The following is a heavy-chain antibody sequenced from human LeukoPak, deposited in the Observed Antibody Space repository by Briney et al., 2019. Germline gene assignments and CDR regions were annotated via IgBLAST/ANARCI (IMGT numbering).Heavy chain of an antibody. CDR1: GYNFNNFW. D-gene: IGHD3-22*01. Sequence: GESLKISCKGSGYNFNNFWIAWVRQMPGKGLEFMGMVFGGDSDTRYSPSFQSQVTISADMSIGNAYLQWSSLKASDTAIYYCARTSYRYESSGFDHWGQGTLVTVSS. CDR3: ARTSYRYESSGFDH. V-gene: IGHV5-51*01. CDR2: VFGGDSDT. J-gene: IGHJ4*02.